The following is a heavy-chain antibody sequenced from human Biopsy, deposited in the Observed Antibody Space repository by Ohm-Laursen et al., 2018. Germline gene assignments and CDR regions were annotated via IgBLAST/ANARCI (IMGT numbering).Heavy chain of an antibody. CDR2: VSHNGGT. D-gene: IGHD2-21*01. Sequence: SDTLSLTCTVSGASFSNDYWTWIRQSPGKGLEWIGEVSHNGGTNYNPSLKARVSISMDTSKNQFSLNLTSVTAADTALYYCARGKRGPVAIPRDNPNRIRGWFDPWGPGTLVTVSS. CDR1: GASFSNDY. V-gene: IGHV4-34*01. J-gene: IGHJ5*02. CDR3: ARGKRGPVAIPRDNPNRIRGWFDP.